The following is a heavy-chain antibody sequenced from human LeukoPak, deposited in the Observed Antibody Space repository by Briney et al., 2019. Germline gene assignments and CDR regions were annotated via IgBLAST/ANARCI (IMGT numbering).Heavy chain of an antibody. D-gene: IGHD3-3*01. J-gene: IGHJ4*02. CDR3: ARLRFDFWSGYTHPYFDY. CDR1: GGSISSSSYS. CDR2: IYYSGTT. V-gene: IGHV4-39*01. Sequence: SETLSLXCTVSGGSISSSSYSWGWIRQPPGKGLEWIGSIYYSGTTYYNPSLKSRVTISVDTSKIQFSLKLSSVAATDTAVYSCARLRFDFWSGYTHPYFDYWGQGTLVTVSS.